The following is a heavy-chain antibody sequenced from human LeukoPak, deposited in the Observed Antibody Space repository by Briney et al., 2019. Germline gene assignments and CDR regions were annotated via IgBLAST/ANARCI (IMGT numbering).Heavy chain of an antibody. Sequence: GGSLRLSCAASGFTFSSYSMNWVRQAPGKGLEWVSYISSSSSTIYYADSVKGRFTISRDNSKNTLYLQMNSLRAEDTAVYYCARNQFGYSYYYGMDVWGQGTTVTVSS. J-gene: IGHJ6*02. CDR1: GFTFSSYS. V-gene: IGHV3-48*01. CDR2: ISSSSSTI. CDR3: ARNQFGYSYYYGMDV. D-gene: IGHD5-18*01.